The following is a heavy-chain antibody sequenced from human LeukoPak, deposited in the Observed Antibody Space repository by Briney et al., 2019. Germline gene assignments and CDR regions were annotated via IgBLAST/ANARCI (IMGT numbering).Heavy chain of an antibody. V-gene: IGHV3-23*01. CDR1: GFTFSSYA. CDR3: AKIGGYVVF. J-gene: IGHJ4*02. Sequence: GGSLRLSCAASGFTFSSYAMSWVRQAPGKGLEWVSSISGSGSNTHYADSVKGRFTISRDNSKNTLYLQMNSLRAEDTAVYYCAKIGGYVVFWGQGTLVTVSS. CDR2: ISGSGSNT. D-gene: IGHD4-23*01.